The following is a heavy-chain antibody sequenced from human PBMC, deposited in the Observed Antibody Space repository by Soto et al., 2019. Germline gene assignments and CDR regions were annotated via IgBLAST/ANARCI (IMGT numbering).Heavy chain of an antibody. CDR3: ARMATIGSLNWFDP. Sequence: GASVEVSCKASGYSLTNNDVSWVRQATGQGLEWMGWMNPGSVDTGYAQKFQGRVTMTRDISMATAYMELSSLRSDDTAIYYCARMATIGSLNWFDPWGQGTLVTVYS. V-gene: IGHV1-8*01. D-gene: IGHD5-12*01. CDR1: GYSLTNND. CDR2: MNPGSVDT. J-gene: IGHJ5*02.